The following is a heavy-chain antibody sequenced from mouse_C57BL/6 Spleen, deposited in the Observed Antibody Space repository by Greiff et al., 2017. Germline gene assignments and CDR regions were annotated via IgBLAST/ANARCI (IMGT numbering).Heavy chain of an antibody. J-gene: IGHJ1*03. CDR1: GYTFTDYY. V-gene: IGHV1-75*01. CDR2: IFPGSGST. CDR3: ARKRDYSNLGWYFDV. Sequence: VQLVESGPELVKPGASVKISCKASGYTFTDYYINWVKQRPGQGLEWIGWIFPGSGSTYYNEKFKGKATLTVDKSSSTAYMLLSSLTSEDSAVYFCARKRDYSNLGWYFDVWGTGTTVTVSS. D-gene: IGHD2-5*01.